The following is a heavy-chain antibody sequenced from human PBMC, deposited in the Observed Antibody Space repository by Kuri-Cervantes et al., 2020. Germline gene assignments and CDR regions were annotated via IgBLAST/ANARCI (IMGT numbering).Heavy chain of an antibody. D-gene: IGHD3-10*01. V-gene: IGHV3-66*01. CDR2: IYSGGST. CDR3: ARDGTMVRGIYGMDV. Sequence: LSLTCAASGFTVSSNYMSWVRQAPGKGLEWVSVIYSGGSTYYADSVKGRFTISRDNSKNTMYLQMNSLRAEDTAVYYSARDGTMVRGIYGMDVWGQGTTVTVSS. J-gene: IGHJ6*02. CDR1: GFTVSSNY.